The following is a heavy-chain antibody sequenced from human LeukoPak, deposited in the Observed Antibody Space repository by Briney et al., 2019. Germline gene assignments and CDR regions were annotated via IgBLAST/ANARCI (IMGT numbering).Heavy chain of an antibody. Sequence: GRSLRLSCAASGFTFSSYAMHWVRQAPGKGLEWVAVISYDGSNKYYADSAKGRFTISRDNSKNTLYLQMNSLRAEDTAVYYCARDNIAVADFDYWGQGTLVTVSS. D-gene: IGHD6-19*01. V-gene: IGHV3-30-3*01. CDR3: ARDNIAVADFDY. J-gene: IGHJ4*02. CDR1: GFTFSSYA. CDR2: ISYDGSNK.